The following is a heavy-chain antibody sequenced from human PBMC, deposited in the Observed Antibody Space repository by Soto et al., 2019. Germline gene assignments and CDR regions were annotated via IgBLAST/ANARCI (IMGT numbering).Heavy chain of an antibody. V-gene: IGHV4-30-2*01. CDR2: IYHMVT. Sequence: QLQLRESGSGLVKPSQTLSLTCAVSGGSISSCGYSWSWIRQPPGKGLEWIGYIYHMVTYYNPSLKRRVTISVDRSKNQFSLNLSSVTAADTAVYSCARGRPFDYWGQGTLVTVSS. J-gene: IGHJ4*02. CDR3: ARGRPFDY. CDR1: GGSISSCGYS.